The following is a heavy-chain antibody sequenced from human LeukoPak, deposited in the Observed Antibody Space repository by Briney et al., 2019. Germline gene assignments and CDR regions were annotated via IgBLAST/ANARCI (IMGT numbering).Heavy chain of an antibody. J-gene: IGHJ4*02. D-gene: IGHD3-9*01. Sequence: PSETLSLTCTVSGGSVSSGSYYRSWIRQPPGKGLEWIGYIYYSGSTNYNPSLKSRVTISVDTSKNQFSLKLSSVTAADTAVYYCARRDYDILTGYLEFDYWGQGTLVTVSS. CDR2: IYYSGST. CDR1: GGSVSSGSYY. V-gene: IGHV4-61*01. CDR3: ARRDYDILTGYLEFDY.